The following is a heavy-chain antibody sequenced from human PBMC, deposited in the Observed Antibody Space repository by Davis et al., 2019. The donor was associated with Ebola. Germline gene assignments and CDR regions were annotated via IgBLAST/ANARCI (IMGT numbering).Heavy chain of an antibody. Sequence: ASVKVSCKASGYTFINFGITWVRQAPGQGLEWMGWISAYNGNTNYAQILQGRVTMTTDTSTGTAYMELRSLRSDDTAVYFCARTSIVGTTTTASDIWGQGTKVTVSS. CDR1: GYTFINFG. V-gene: IGHV1-18*04. CDR3: ARTSIVGTTTTASDI. CDR2: ISAYNGNT. D-gene: IGHD1-26*01. J-gene: IGHJ3*02.